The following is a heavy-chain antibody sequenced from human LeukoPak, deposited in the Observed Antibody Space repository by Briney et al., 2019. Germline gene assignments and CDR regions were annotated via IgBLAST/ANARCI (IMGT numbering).Heavy chain of an antibody. V-gene: IGHV1-69*04. Sequence: SVKVSCKASGYTFTSYAISWVRQAPGQGLEWMGRIIPIVGITNYAQKFQGRVTITADRSTSTAYMELSSLRSEDTALYYCARSQTSGASVWDYWGQGTLVTVSS. CDR1: GYTFTSYA. J-gene: IGHJ4*02. D-gene: IGHD3-10*01. CDR3: ARSQTSGASVWDY. CDR2: IIPIVGIT.